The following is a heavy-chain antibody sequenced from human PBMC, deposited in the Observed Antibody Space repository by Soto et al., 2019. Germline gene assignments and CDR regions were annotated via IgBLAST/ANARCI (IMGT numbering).Heavy chain of an antibody. D-gene: IGHD3-10*01. J-gene: IGHJ4*02. CDR1: GFTFSSYA. V-gene: IGHV3-30-3*01. CDR2: ISYDGSNK. CDR3: ARDRSPGGSGSYYTGGFDY. Sequence: PGGSLRLSCAASGFTFSSYAMHWVRQAPGKGLEWVAVISYDGSNKYYADPVKGRFTISRDNSKNTLYLQMNSLRAEDTAVYYCARDRSPGGSGSYYTGGFDYWGQGTLVTVSS.